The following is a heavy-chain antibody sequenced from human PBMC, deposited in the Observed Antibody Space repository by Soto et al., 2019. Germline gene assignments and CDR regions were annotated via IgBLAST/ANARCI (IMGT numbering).Heavy chain of an antibody. D-gene: IGHD6-6*01. Sequence: GGSLRLSCAASGFTFSDYYMSWIRQAPGKGLEWVSYISSSGSTIYYADSVKGRFTISRDNAKNSLYLQMNSLRAEDTAVYYCARDLRSIAARHLVGYWGQGTLVTVSS. V-gene: IGHV3-11*01. CDR1: GFTFSDYY. CDR2: ISSSGSTI. CDR3: ARDLRSIAARHLVGY. J-gene: IGHJ4*02.